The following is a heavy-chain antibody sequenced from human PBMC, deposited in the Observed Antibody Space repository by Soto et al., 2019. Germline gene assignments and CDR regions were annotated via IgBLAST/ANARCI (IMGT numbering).Heavy chain of an antibody. J-gene: IGHJ6*02. CDR2: IYPGDSDT. Sequence: PXESLQVSWQCSGYRFTSYGGGLVLQMPGKGLEWMGIIYPGDSDTRYSPSFQGQVTISADKSISTAYLQWSSLKASDTAMYYCARSGYSYGGMDVWGQGTTVTVSS. D-gene: IGHD5-18*01. CDR1: GYRFTSYG. V-gene: IGHV5-51*01. CDR3: ARSGYSYGGMDV.